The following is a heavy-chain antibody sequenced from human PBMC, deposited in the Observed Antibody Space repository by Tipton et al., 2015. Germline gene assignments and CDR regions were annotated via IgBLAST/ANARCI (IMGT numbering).Heavy chain of an antibody. J-gene: IGHJ4*02. V-gene: IGHV3-73*01. CDR1: GFTFSSYS. CDR3: TLPPHF. Sequence: SLRLSCAASGFTFSSYSMTWVRQASGKGLEWVGRIRNKANNHATSYGVPVKGRFTISRDDSTNTTYLQMNSLKTEDTAVYYCTLPPHFWGQGTLVTVSS. CDR2: IRNKANNHAT.